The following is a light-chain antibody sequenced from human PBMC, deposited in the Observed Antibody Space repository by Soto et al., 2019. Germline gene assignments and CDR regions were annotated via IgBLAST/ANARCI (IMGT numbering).Light chain of an antibody. CDR2: MDS. J-gene: IGKJ5*01. CDR3: MQALQTPIT. V-gene: IGKV2-28*01. Sequence: DIVMTQSPLSLPVTPGEPASISCRSSESLLYSNGYNYVDWYLQKPGQSPQLLIYMDSNRPSGVSDRFSGSGSGTEFTLKISRVEAEDVGVYYCMQALQTPITFGQGTRMGIK. CDR1: ESLLYSNGYNY.